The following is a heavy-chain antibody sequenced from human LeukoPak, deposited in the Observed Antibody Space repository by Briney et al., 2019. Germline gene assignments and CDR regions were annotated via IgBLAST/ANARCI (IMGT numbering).Heavy chain of an antibody. CDR1: GGSFSGYY. J-gene: IGHJ5*02. V-gene: IGHV4-34*01. CDR3: ARGQWKGTWGGYNWFGP. Sequence: SETLSLTCAVYGGSFSGYYWSWIRQPPGKGLEWIGEINHSGSTNYNPSLKSRVTISVDTSKNQFSLKLSSVTAADTAVYYCARGQWKGTWGGYNWFGPWGQGTLVTVSS. CDR2: INHSGST. D-gene: IGHD3-16*01.